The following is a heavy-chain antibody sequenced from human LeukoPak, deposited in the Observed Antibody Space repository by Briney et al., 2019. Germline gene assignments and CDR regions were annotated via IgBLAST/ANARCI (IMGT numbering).Heavy chain of an antibody. CDR3: ARGRMQESRQQPDY. Sequence: GGSLRLSCAASGFTFSSYSMNWVRQAPGKGPEWVSSISSSSSYIYYADSVKGRFTISRDNAKNSLYLQMNSLRAEDTAVYYCARGRMQESRQQPDYWGQGTLVTVSS. J-gene: IGHJ4*02. V-gene: IGHV3-21*01. CDR2: ISSSSSYI. CDR1: GFTFSSYS. D-gene: IGHD1/OR15-1a*01.